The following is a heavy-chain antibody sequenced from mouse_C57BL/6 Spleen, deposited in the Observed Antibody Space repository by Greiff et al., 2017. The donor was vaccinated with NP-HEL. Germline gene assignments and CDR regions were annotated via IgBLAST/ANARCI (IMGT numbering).Heavy chain of an antibody. CDR2: ISYDGSN. J-gene: IGHJ2*01. Sequence: VQLKESGPGLVKPSQSLSLTCSVTGYSITSGYYWNWIRQFPGNKLEWMGYISYDGSNNYNPSLKNRISIPRDTSKNQFFLKLNSVTTEDTATYYCARDRGGGRRNYFDYWGQGTTLTVSS. CDR1: GYSITSGYY. D-gene: IGHD1-1*02. V-gene: IGHV3-6*01. CDR3: ARDRGGGRRNYFDY.